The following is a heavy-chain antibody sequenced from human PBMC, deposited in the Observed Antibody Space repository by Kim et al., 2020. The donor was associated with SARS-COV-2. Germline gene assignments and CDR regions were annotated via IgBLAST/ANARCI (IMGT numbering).Heavy chain of an antibody. Sequence: GGSLRLSCAASGFTFDDYAMHWVRQAPGKGLEWVSLISGDGGSTYYADSVKGRFTISRDNSKNSLYLQMNSLRTEDTALYYCAKAWGIAALRLQLENWGQGTLVTVSS. J-gene: IGHJ4*02. V-gene: IGHV3-43*02. CDR2: ISGDGGST. CDR1: GFTFDDYA. D-gene: IGHD6-13*01. CDR3: AKAWGIAALRLQLEN.